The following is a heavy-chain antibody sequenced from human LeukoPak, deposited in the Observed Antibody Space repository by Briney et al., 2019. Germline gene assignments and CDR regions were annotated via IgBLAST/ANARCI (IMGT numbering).Heavy chain of an antibody. V-gene: IGHV1-69*13. CDR2: IIPIFGTA. CDR3: ARDRADSGSYYFDY. J-gene: IGHJ4*02. CDR1: GYTFTSYA. D-gene: IGHD1-26*01. Sequence: ASVKVSCKASGYTFTSYAISWVRQAPGQGLEWMGGIIPIFGTANYAQKFQGRVTITADESTSTAYMELSSLRSEDTAVYYCARDRADSGSYYFDYWGQGTLVTVSS.